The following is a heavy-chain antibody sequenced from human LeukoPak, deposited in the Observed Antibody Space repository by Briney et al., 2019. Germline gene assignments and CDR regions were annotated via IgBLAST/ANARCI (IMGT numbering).Heavy chain of an antibody. V-gene: IGHV3-53*01. CDR1: GFTVSSNY. J-gene: IGHJ3*02. Sequence: GGSLRLSCAASGFTVSSNYMSWVRQAPGKGLEWVSVIYSGVSTYYADSVKGRFTISRDNPKNTLYLQMNSLRAEDTAVYYCAREVTLYYDFWSGYSGGAFDIWGQGTMVTVSS. CDR2: IYSGVST. D-gene: IGHD3-3*01. CDR3: AREVTLYYDFWSGYSGGAFDI.